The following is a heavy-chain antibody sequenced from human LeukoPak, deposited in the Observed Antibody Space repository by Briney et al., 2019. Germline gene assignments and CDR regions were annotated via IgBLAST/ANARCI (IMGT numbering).Heavy chain of an antibody. CDR2: VKEDGSEK. CDR3: TRMYLYESSGYRPSDY. Sequence: QPGGSLRLSCVTSGFTFSNYWMSWVRQAPGKGLEWVAKVKEDGSEKNYVDSVKGRFTISRGNAENAVHLEMNSLRAEDTAVYYCTRMYLYESSGYRPSDYWGQGTLVTVSS. V-gene: IGHV3-7*01. J-gene: IGHJ4*02. D-gene: IGHD3-22*01. CDR1: GFTFSNYW.